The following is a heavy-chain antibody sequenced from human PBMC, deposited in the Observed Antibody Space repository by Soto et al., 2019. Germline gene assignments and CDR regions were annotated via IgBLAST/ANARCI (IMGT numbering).Heavy chain of an antibody. V-gene: IGHV4-39*01. Sequence: PSETPSPTRTVSCCSISSSNYFWGLIPPPPGKGLEWIGSIYYSGTTYYNPSLKSRVTISGDTSKNQFSLKLSSVTAADTAVYYCARLKGSYWWLDYWGQGTLDTVSS. CDR3: ARLKGSYWWLDY. CDR1: CCSISSSNYF. CDR2: IYYSGTT. J-gene: IGHJ4*02. D-gene: IGHD3-10*01.